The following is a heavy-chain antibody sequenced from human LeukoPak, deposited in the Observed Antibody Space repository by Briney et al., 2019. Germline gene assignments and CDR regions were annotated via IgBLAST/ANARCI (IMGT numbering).Heavy chain of an antibody. V-gene: IGHV4-38-2*02. CDR1: GDSIGSRYY. CDR3: ARDPDPGGLDY. Sequence: SEILSLTCTASGDSIGSRYYWVWIRQPPGKGLEWIGSVSLGGSTYYNPSLKSRVTVSVDTSKNQFSLLLSSLTAADTAVYFCARDPDPGGLDYWGQGTLVTVSS. D-gene: IGHD3-16*01. CDR2: VSLGGST. J-gene: IGHJ4*02.